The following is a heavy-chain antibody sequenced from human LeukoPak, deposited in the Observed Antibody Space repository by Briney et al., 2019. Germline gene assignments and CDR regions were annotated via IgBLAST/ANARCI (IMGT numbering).Heavy chain of an antibody. CDR2: IIPIFGTA. V-gene: IGHV1-69*13. Sequence: ASVKVSCKASGGTFSSYAISWVRQAPGQGLEWMGGIIPIFGTANYAQKFQGRVTITADESTSTAYMELSSLRSEDTAVYYCARDAPEYQLLYGTIGYYYMDVWGKGTTVTVSS. J-gene: IGHJ6*03. CDR3: ARDAPEYQLLYGTIGYYYMDV. CDR1: GGTFSSYA. D-gene: IGHD2-2*02.